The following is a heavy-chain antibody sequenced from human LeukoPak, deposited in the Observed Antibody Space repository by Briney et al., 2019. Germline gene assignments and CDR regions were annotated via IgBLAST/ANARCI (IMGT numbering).Heavy chain of an antibody. CDR3: AKGPGTMVRGVISRGGNY. CDR1: GFTFSSYA. CDR2: ISGSGGST. Sequence: GGSLRLSCAASGFTFSSYAMSWVRQAPGKGLEWVSAISGSGGSTYYADSVKGRFTISRDNSKNTLYLQMNSLRAEDTAVYYCAKGPGTMVRGVISRGGNYWGQGTLVTVSS. J-gene: IGHJ4*02. D-gene: IGHD3-10*01. V-gene: IGHV3-23*01.